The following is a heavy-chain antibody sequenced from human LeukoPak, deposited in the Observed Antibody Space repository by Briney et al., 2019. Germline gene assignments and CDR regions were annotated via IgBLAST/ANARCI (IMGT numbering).Heavy chain of an antibody. Sequence: GRSLRLSCAASGCTFSTYGMHWVRQAPGKGLEWVAVMSYDGTNKYYADSVKGRFTISRDNSKNTLHLQMNSLRAEDTALYYCARDRYYDSSGYYPYYYYGMDVWGQGTTVTVSS. CDR3: ARDRYYDSSGYYPYYYYGMDV. D-gene: IGHD3-22*01. V-gene: IGHV3-30*03. CDR1: GCTFSTYG. CDR2: MSYDGTNK. J-gene: IGHJ6*02.